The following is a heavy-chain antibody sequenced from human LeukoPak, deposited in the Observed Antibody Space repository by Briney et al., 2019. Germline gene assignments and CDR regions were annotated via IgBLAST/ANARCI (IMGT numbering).Heavy chain of an antibody. CDR2: IYHSGST. J-gene: IGHJ4*02. V-gene: IGHV4-4*02. Sequence: SGTLSLTCAVSGGSISSSNWWSWVRQPPGKGLEWIGEIYHSGSTNYNPSLKSRVTISVDKSKNQFSLKLSSVTAADTAVYYCARDRYYYDSSGYYYYFDYWGQGTLVTVSS. CDR1: GGSISSSNW. D-gene: IGHD3-22*01. CDR3: ARDRYYYDSSGYYYYFDY.